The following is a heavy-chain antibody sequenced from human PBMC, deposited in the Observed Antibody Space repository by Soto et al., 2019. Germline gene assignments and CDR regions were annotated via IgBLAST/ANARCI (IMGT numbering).Heavy chain of an antibody. CDR3: ARPTDYYENYYYGMDV. CDR1: GVTFSSYA. V-gene: IGHV3-30-3*01. J-gene: IGHJ6*02. CDR2: ISYDGSNK. D-gene: IGHD3-22*01. Sequence: PGGSLGLSCSASGVTFSSYAMHWVRQDPGKGLEWVAVISYDGSNKYYADSVKGRFTISRDNSKNTLYLQMNSLRAEDTAVYYCARPTDYYENYYYGMDVWGQGTTVTVSS.